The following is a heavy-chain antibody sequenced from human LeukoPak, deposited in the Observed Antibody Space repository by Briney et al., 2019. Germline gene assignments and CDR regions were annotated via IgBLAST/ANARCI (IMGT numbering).Heavy chain of an antibody. CDR3: AKGLGGYDPYYFDY. D-gene: IGHD5-12*01. V-gene: IGHV3-23*01. CDR1: GFTFSSYS. J-gene: IGHJ4*02. Sequence: GGSLRLSCAASGFTFSSYSMNWVRQAPGKGLEWVSAISGSGGSTYYADSVKGRFTIPRDNSKNTLYLQMNSLRAEDTAVYYCAKGLGGYDPYYFDYWGQGTLVTVSS. CDR2: ISGSGGST.